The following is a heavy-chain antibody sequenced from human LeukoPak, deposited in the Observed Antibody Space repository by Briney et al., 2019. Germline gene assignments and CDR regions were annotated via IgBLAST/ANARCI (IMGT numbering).Heavy chain of an antibody. D-gene: IGHD3-10*01. CDR2: IYDSGST. Sequence: SETLSLTCTVSGGSISSYYWSWIRQPPGKGLEWIGYIYDSGSTNYNPSLKSRVTISVDTSKNQFSLKLSSVTAADTAVYYCARQVGGTELLWFGELFAYYFDYWGQGTLVTVSS. CDR3: ARQVGGTELLWFGELFAYYFDY. CDR1: GGSISSYY. J-gene: IGHJ4*02. V-gene: IGHV4-59*01.